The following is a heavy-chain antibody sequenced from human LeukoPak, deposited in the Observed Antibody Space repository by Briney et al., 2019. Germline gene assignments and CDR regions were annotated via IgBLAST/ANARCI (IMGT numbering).Heavy chain of an antibody. D-gene: IGHD6-13*01. Sequence: PGGSLRLSCAASGFTFSSYGMHWVRQAPGKGLEWVAVIWYGGSNKYYADSVKGRFTISRDNSKNTLYLQMNSLRAEDTAVYYCAKGHRSAIAAAGTGYYMDVWGKGTTVTVSS. V-gene: IGHV3-30*02. J-gene: IGHJ6*03. CDR3: AKGHRSAIAAAGTGYYMDV. CDR2: IWYGGSNK. CDR1: GFTFSSYG.